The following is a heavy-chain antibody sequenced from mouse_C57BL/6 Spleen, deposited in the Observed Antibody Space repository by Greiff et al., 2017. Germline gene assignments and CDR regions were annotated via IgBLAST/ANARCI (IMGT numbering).Heavy chain of an antibody. D-gene: IGHD1-1*01. CDR3: ARSDYYGSSSDWYFDV. Sequence: VQLQQSGPELVKPGASVKISCKASGYTFTDYYMNWVKQSHGKSLEWIGDINPNNGGTSYNQKFKGKDTLTVDKSSSTAYMELRSLTSEDSAVYYCARSDYYGSSSDWYFDVWGTGTTVTVSS. V-gene: IGHV1-26*01. CDR2: INPNNGGT. J-gene: IGHJ1*03. CDR1: GYTFTDYY.